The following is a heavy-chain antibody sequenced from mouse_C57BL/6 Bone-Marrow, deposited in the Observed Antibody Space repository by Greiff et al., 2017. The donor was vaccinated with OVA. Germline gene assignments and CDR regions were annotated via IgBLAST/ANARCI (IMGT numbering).Heavy chain of an antibody. V-gene: IGHV5-12*01. Sequence: EVQRVESGGGLVQPGGSLKLSCAASGFTFSDYYMYWVRQTPEKRLEWVAYISNGGGSTYYQDTVKGRFTISRDNANNTLYLQMSSLKSEDSAIYYCARTGSRYFDVWGTGTTVTVSS. J-gene: IGHJ1*03. CDR1: GFTFSDYY. CDR3: ARTGSRYFDV. CDR2: ISNGGGST.